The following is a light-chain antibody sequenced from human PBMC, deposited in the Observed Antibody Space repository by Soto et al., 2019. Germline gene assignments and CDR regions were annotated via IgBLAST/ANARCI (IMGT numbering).Light chain of an antibody. Sequence: EIVMTQSPATLSVSPGERATLSCRASQSVRSNLAWYQQKPGQAPRLLIYGASIRAPGIPARFSGSGSGTEFTLSISSLQSEDFAVYYCQQYNNWPRAFGQGAKVEIK. CDR1: QSVRSN. CDR3: QQYNNWPRA. J-gene: IGKJ1*01. V-gene: IGKV3-15*01. CDR2: GAS.